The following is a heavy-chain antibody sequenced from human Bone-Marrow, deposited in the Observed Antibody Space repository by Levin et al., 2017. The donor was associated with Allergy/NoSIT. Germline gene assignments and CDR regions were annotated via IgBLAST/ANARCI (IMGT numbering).Heavy chain of an antibody. J-gene: IGHJ4*02. CDR3: ARALLRGDGYNYLVY. CDR1: GGSVNSDSYY. CDR2: IHYSGST. D-gene: IGHD5-24*01. Sequence: KASETLSLTCIVSGGSVNSDSYYWTWIRQPPGKGLEWIGYIHYSGSTDYHPSLKSRVTISLDASKNQFSLMLASVTAADTALYYCARALLRGDGYNYLVYWGQGTQVSVSS. V-gene: IGHV4-61*01.